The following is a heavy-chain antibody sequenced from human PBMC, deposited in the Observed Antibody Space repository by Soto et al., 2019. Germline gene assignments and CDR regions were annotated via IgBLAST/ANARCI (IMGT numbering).Heavy chain of an antibody. CDR3: AGSGSVYYYYYYGMDV. CDR1: GGSISSSSYY. Sequence: SETLSLTCTVSGGSISSSSYYWGWIRQPPGKGLEWIGSIYYSGSTYYNPSLKSRVTISVDTSKNKFYLKLSSVTAADTAVYYCAGSGSVYYYYYYGMDVWGQGTTVT. CDR2: IYYSGST. J-gene: IGHJ6*02. D-gene: IGHD3-10*01. V-gene: IGHV4-39*01.